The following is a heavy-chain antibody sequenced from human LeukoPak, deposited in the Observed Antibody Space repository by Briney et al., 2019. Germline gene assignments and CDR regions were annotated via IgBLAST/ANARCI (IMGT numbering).Heavy chain of an antibody. D-gene: IGHD4-17*01. CDR1: GFTFSSYR. V-gene: IGHV3-21*01. CDR3: AKDLGGYGDYGVEY. CDR2: ISSSSSYI. Sequence: GGSLRLSCAASGFTFSSYRMHWVRQAPGKGLEWVSSISSSSSYIYYADSVKGRFTISRDNSKNTLYLQMNSLRAEDTAVYYCAKDLGGYGDYGVEYWGQGTLVTVSS. J-gene: IGHJ4*02.